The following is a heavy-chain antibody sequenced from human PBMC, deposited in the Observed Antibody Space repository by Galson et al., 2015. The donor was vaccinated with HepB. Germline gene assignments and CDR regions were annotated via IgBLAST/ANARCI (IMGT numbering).Heavy chain of an antibody. J-gene: IGHJ3*02. CDR2: IKQDGSEK. D-gene: IGHD4-23*01. Sequence: SLRLSCAASGFTFSSYWMSWVRQAPGKGLEWVANIKQDGSEKYYVDSVKGRFTISRDNAKNSLYLQTNSLRAEDTAVYYCARVLGTADTVGLDIWGQGTMVTVSS. CDR3: ARVLGTADTVGLDI. CDR1: GFTFSSYW. V-gene: IGHV3-7*03.